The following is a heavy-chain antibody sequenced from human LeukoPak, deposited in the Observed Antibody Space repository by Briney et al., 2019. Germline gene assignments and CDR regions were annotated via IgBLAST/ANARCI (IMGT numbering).Heavy chain of an antibody. J-gene: IGHJ3*02. CDR2: ISGSGGGT. V-gene: IGHV3-23*01. Sequence: GGSLRLSCAASGFTFSTYAMSWVRQAPGKGLEWVSTISGSGGGTFYADSVRGRFTISRDNSNKALYLQMNSLRAEDTAVYYCARDRSGSPRPDAFDIWGQGTMVTVSS. CDR3: ARDRSGSPRPDAFDI. D-gene: IGHD1-26*01. CDR1: GFTFSTYA.